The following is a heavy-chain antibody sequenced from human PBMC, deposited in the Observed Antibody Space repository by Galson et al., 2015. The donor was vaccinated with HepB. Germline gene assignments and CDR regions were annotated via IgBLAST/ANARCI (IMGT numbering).Heavy chain of an antibody. CDR3: AREFSKYYYYYYGMDV. D-gene: IGHD3-3*01. CDR2: ISSSSSYI. Sequence: SLRLSCAASGFTFSSYSMNWVRQAPGKGLEWVSSISSSSSYIYYADSVKGRFTISRDNAKNSLYLQMNSLRAEDTAVYYCAREFSKYYYYYYGMDVWGQGTTVTVSS. V-gene: IGHV3-21*01. J-gene: IGHJ6*02. CDR1: GFTFSSYS.